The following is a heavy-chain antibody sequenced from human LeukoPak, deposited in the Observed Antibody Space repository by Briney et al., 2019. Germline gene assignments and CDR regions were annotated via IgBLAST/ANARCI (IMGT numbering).Heavy chain of an antibody. Sequence: GASVKVSCKASGGTFGSYAISWVRQAPGQGLEWMGGIIPIFGTANYAQKFQGRVTITADESTSTAYMELSSLRSEDTAVYYCARALLVRGQVAPGWFDPWGQGTLVTVSS. V-gene: IGHV1-69*13. J-gene: IGHJ5*02. CDR2: IIPIFGTA. CDR1: GGTFGSYA. CDR3: ARALLVRGQVAPGWFDP. D-gene: IGHD3-10*01.